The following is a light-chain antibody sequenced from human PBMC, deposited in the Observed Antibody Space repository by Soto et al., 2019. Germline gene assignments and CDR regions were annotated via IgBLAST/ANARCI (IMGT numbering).Light chain of an antibody. CDR1: QSVSSNH. Sequence: DIVLTQSPGTLSLSPGERATLSCRASQSVSSNHLAWYQQKPGQAPRLLIYGGSSRATGIPVRFSGSGSETDFTLTITRLEPEDFAVYYCQQYSGSRTFGQGTRV. J-gene: IGKJ1*01. CDR3: QQYSGSRT. V-gene: IGKV3-20*01. CDR2: GGS.